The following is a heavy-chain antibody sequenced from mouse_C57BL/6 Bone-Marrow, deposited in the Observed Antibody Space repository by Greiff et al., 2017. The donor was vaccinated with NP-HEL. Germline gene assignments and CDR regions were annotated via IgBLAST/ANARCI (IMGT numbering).Heavy chain of an antibody. D-gene: IGHD2-1*01. CDR1: GYTFTDYY. CDR3: ARLAYGNYPDY. J-gene: IGHJ2*01. CDR2: LFPGSGST. V-gene: IGHV1-75*01. Sequence: VQLQQSGPELVKPGASVKISCKASGYTFTDYYINWVKQRPGQGLEWIGLLFPGSGSTYYNEKFKGKATLAVDKSSSTSYMLLSSLTSEDSAVYFCARLAYGNYPDYWGQGTTLTVSS.